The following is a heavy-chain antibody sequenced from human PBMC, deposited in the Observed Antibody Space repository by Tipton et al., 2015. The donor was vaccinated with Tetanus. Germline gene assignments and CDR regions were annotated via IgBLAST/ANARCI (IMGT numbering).Heavy chain of an antibody. D-gene: IGHD3-10*01. V-gene: IGHV4-31*03. CDR2: VYYSGSA. CDR1: GGSVNSGRYY. CDR3: ARVGNTMIGGQATYVDY. J-gene: IGHJ4*02. Sequence: TLSLTCTVSGGSVNSGRYYWTWIRQHPGKGLEWIGYVYYSGSATYNPSLKRRVVISVDTSKVQFSLKMNSVTAADTAVYYCARVGNTMIGGQATYVDYWGPGALVTVSS.